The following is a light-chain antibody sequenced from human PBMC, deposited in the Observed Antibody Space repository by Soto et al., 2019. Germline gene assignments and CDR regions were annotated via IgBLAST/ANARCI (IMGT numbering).Light chain of an antibody. CDR1: SSDVGGYNY. CDR3: SSYTSSSTRL. Sequence: QSALTQPASVSGSPGQSITISCTGSSSDVGGYNYVSWYQQHPGKAPKLMIYDVSNRPSGVSNRFSGSKSGNTAPLTISGLQAEDEADYYCSSYTSSSTRLXGTGTKVPVL. V-gene: IGLV2-14*01. CDR2: DVS. J-gene: IGLJ1*01.